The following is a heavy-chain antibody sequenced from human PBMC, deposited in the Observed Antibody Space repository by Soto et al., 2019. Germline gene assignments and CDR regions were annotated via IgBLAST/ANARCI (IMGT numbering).Heavy chain of an antibody. D-gene: IGHD3-3*01. V-gene: IGHV3-23*01. CDR2: ISGSGGRT. Sequence: GGSLRLSSAASVFTFSSYAMSWVRQAPGNGLEWVSAISGSGGRTYYADSVKGRFTIPRDNSKNTLYLQMNSLGAEDTAVFYCAKHYDFWSGYWYYFDYWGQGTLVTVSS. J-gene: IGHJ4*02. CDR1: VFTFSSYA. CDR3: AKHYDFWSGYWYYFDY.